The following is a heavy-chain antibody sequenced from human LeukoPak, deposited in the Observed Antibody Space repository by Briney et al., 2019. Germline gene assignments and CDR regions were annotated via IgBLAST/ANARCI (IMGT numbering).Heavy chain of an antibody. D-gene: IGHD3-3*01. V-gene: IGHV4-39*01. CDR1: GVSISSSSYY. Sequence: SETLSLTCTVSGVSISSSSYYWGWLRQPPGKGLEWIGSIYYSGNTYYNPSLKSRVTISVDTSKNQFSLKLSSVTAADTAVYYCARHSYYDSVFDPWGQGTLVTVSS. CDR2: IYYSGNT. CDR3: ARHSYYDSVFDP. J-gene: IGHJ5*02.